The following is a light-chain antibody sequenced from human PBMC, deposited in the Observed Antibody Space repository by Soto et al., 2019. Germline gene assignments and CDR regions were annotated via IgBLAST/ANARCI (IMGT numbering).Light chain of an antibody. CDR2: AAS. J-gene: IGKJ4*01. CDR3: QKCKVAPFT. V-gene: IGKV1-27*01. CDR1: QDIANF. Sequence: DIQMTQSPSSLSAFGGDIVTITFLASQDIANFLAWYQQKPGKAPKLLIYAASTLQSGVPSRFSGSGSGTDFTLTISSLQPEDVATYYCQKCKVAPFTFGGGTKVDIK.